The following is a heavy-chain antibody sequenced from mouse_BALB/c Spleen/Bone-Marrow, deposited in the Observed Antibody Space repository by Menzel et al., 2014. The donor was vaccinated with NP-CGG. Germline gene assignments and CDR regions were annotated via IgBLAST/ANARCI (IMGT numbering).Heavy chain of an antibody. V-gene: IGHV3-8*02. D-gene: IGHD2-14*01. CDR1: GDSITSGY. CDR3: ARAGYRYDVGYAMDY. Sequence: ESGPSLVKPSQTLSLTCSVTGDSITSGYWNWIRKFPGNKLEYMGYISHSGSTYYNPSLKSRISITRDTSKNQYYLQLNSVTTEDTATYYCARAGYRYDVGYAMDYWGRGTSVTVSS. J-gene: IGHJ4*01. CDR2: ISHSGST.